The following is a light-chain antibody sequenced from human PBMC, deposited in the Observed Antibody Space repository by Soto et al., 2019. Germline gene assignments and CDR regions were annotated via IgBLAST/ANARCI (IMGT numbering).Light chain of an antibody. Sequence: DIQMTQSPSSLSASVGDRVTITCQANQDISNYLNWYQQEPGKAPKLLIYDASNLKSGVPSRFSGSGSGTDFTFTSDGLQPEDIATYFCQQYGDLKAYTFGQGTKLEIK. CDR1: QDISNY. J-gene: IGKJ2*01. V-gene: IGKV1-33*01. CDR2: DAS. CDR3: QQYGDLKAYT.